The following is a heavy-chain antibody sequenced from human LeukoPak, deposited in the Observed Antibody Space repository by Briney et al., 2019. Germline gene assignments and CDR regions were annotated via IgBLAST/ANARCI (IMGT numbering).Heavy chain of an antibody. CDR3: AVLNSVVRGVDY. V-gene: IGHV3-23*01. D-gene: IGHD3-10*01. CDR2: ISGSGGST. CDR1: GHIFSSYA. J-gene: IGHJ4*02. Sequence: GGSLRLSCTVSGHIFSSYAMIWLPRSPGKGREWVAAISGSGGSTYYADSVKGRFTISRDNSKNTLYPQMNSLRAEDTAVYYCAVLNSVVRGVDYWGQGCLVTVSS.